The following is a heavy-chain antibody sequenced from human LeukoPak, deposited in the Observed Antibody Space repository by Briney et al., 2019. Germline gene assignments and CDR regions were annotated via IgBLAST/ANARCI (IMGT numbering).Heavy chain of an antibody. CDR2: IYYSGST. CDR3: ARWKAPLGGGDYFDY. V-gene: IGHV4-59*05. Sequence: SETLSLTCAVSGGSISSYYWSWIRQPPGKGLEWIGSIYYSGSTYYNPSLKSRVTISVDTSKNQFSLKLSSVTAADTAVYYCARWKAPLGGGDYFDYWGQGTLVTVSS. CDR1: GGSISSYY. J-gene: IGHJ4*02. D-gene: IGHD1-26*01.